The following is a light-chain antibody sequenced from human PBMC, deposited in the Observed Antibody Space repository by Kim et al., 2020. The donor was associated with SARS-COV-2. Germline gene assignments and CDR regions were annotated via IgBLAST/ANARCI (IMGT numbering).Light chain of an antibody. CDR3: CSYAGSYTLV. CDR1: SSDVVGHNY. CDR2: DVN. V-gene: IGLV2-11*01. Sequence: HSITISCIGTSSDVVGHNYVSWYQQHPGKGPKLMIYDVNKRPSGVPDRFSGSKSGNTASLTISGLQAEDEADYYCCSYAGSYTLVFGGGTQLTVL. J-gene: IGLJ3*02.